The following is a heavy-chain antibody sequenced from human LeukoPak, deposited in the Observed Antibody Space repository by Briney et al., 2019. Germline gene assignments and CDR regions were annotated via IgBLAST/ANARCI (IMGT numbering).Heavy chain of an antibody. CDR3: ARGVATITGGYYFDY. CDR2: ISAYNGNT. J-gene: IGHJ4*02. CDR1: DYTFTSYG. V-gene: IGHV1-18*01. D-gene: IGHD5-12*01. Sequence: ASVKVSCKASDYTFTSYGISWVRQAPGQGLEWMGWISAYNGNTNYAQKLQGRVTMTTDTSTRSAYMELRCLRSDDTAVYYCARGVATITGGYYFDYWGQGTLVTVSS.